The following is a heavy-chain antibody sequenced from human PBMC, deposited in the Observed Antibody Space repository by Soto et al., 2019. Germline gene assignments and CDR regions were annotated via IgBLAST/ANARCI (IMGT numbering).Heavy chain of an antibody. Sequence: QVQLVQSGAEVKKPGASVTVSCRSSGDTFNDYYIHWVRQAPGQGLEWMGWINPNGGVTKYAQKFQGWVSMTRDTSIRTVYMQLSRLRSDDTAVYYCARESGGAMATLDYYYFSMDVWGTGTTVTVSS. J-gene: IGHJ6*03. D-gene: IGHD1-26*01. CDR2: INPNGGVT. V-gene: IGHV1-2*04. CDR1: GDTFNDYY. CDR3: ARESGGAMATLDYYYFSMDV.